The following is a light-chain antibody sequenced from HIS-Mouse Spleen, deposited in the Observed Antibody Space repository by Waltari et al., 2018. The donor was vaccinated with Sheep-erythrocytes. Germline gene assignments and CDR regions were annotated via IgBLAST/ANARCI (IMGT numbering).Light chain of an antibody. Sequence: DIQMTQSPSSLSASVGDRVTITCQASQAISHYLNWYQQKPGKAPKLLIYDASNLETGVPSRFSGSGSGTDFTFTISSLQPEDIATYYCQQYDNLFTFGPGTKVDIK. CDR2: DAS. V-gene: IGKV1-33*01. CDR3: QQYDNLFT. CDR1: QAISHY. J-gene: IGKJ3*01.